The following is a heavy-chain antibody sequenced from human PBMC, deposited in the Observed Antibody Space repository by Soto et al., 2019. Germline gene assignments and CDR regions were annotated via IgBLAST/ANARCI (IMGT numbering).Heavy chain of an antibody. V-gene: IGHV1-3*05. CDR2: INAGNGNT. Sequence: QVQLVQSGAEEKKPGASVKVSCKASGYTFTSYAMHWVRQAPGQRLEWMGWINAGNGNTKYSQKCQGRSTITRDTSASTDYTELSSLRSEDTAVYYCARSIVVVTALVYWGQGTLVTVSS. J-gene: IGHJ4*02. D-gene: IGHD2-21*02. CDR1: GYTFTSYA. CDR3: ARSIVVVTALVY.